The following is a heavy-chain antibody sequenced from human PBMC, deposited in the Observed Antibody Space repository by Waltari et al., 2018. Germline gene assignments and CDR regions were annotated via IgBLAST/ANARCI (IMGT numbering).Heavy chain of an antibody. CDR1: GFTFSNYG. D-gene: IGHD5-18*01. CDR2: IQFDGSRK. CDR3: AKDFPGYK. Sequence: QVQLVESGGAVVQPGGSLRLSCVASGFTFSNYGMHWVRQAPGKGLAWVTFIQFDGSRKYYVDSVTGRFTISRDNSKSTLYLQMDSLRVDDMAVYYCAKDFPGYKWGQGTLVTVSS. V-gene: IGHV3-30*02. J-gene: IGHJ4*02.